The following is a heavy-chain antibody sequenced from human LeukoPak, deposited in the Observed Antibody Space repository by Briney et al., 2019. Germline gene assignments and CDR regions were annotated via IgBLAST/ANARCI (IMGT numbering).Heavy chain of an antibody. CDR1: GYSISSGYQ. CDR2: IYHTGSA. Sequence: SETLSLTCVVSGYSISSGYQWPWIRQSPGKGLEWIGSIYHTGSAHYNPSLQSRVTISVDTSNNQFSLRLNSVTAADTAIYYCARDPRWLTPDCTSTSCYENYFDPWGQGTLVTVSS. D-gene: IGHD2-2*01. J-gene: IGHJ5*02. CDR3: ARDPRWLTPDCTSTSCYENYFDP. V-gene: IGHV4-38-2*02.